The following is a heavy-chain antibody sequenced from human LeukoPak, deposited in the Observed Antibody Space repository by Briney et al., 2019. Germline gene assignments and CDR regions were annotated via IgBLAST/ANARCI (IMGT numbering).Heavy chain of an antibody. J-gene: IGHJ4*02. V-gene: IGHV3-23*01. D-gene: IGHD5-12*01. CDR1: GFTFSSYA. Sequence: GGSLRLSCAASGFTFSSYAMSWVRQAPGKGLEWVSAISGSGENTNYADSVKGRFTISRDNAKNSLYLQMNSLRAEDTAVYYCARCGYSGYDLDYWGQGTLVTVSS. CDR3: ARCGYSGYDLDY. CDR2: ISGSGENT.